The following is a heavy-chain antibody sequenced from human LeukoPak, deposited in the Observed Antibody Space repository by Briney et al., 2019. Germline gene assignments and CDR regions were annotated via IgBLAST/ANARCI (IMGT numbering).Heavy chain of an antibody. CDR1: GGSLSSHY. V-gene: IGHV4-59*06. CDR2: IYYSGST. Sequence: SETLSLTCNVSGGSLSSHYCSWIRQAPGKGLEWIGYIYYSGSTYYNPSLKSRVTISVDTSKNQFSLKLSSVTAADTAVYYCARSPSGSPNDYYYYYMDVWGKGTTVTVSS. J-gene: IGHJ6*03. D-gene: IGHD3-3*01. CDR3: ARSPSGSPNDYYYYYMDV.